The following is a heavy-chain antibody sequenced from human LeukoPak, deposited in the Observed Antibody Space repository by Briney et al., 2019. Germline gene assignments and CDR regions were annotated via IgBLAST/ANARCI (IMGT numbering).Heavy chain of an antibody. J-gene: IGHJ4*01. CDR2: ISSSGSTI. CDR3: ARMPSSKTHFDY. V-gene: IGHV3-48*03. CDR1: GFTFSSYA. Sequence: GGSLRLSCAASGFTFSSYAMNWVRQAPGKGLEWVSYISSSGSTIYYADSVKGRFTISRDNAKNSLYLQMNSLRADDTAVYYCARMPSSKTHFDYWGNGILVTVSS. D-gene: IGHD2-2*01.